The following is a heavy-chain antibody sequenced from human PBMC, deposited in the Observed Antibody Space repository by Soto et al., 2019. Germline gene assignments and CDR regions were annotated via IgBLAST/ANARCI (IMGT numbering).Heavy chain of an antibody. D-gene: IGHD3-10*01. CDR3: ARGGGITIVRGGSIAPQVDYYGIDG. CDR2: IKQDGSEK. J-gene: IGHJ6*02. V-gene: IGHV3-7*03. CDR1: GFTFISYW. Sequence: GCSLILSCASSGFTFISYWMSWVRQAPGKGLEWVANIKQDGSEKYYVDSVKGRFTISRDNAKNSLYLQMNSLRAEDTAVYYCARGGGITIVRGGSIAPQVDYYGIDGWGQGATVTFYS.